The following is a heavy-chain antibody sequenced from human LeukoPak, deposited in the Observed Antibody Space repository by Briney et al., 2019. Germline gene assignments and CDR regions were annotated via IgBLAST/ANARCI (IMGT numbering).Heavy chain of an antibody. CDR2: VFNSGGS. V-gene: IGHV4-59*01. J-gene: IGHJ4*02. D-gene: IGHD5-18*01. Sequence: PLETLSLTCTVSGGSISSYYWSWIRQPPGKGLEWIGYVFNSGGSNYNPSLQSRVTMSVDTSKNQFSLKLSSVTAADTAVYYCVRTLGGYTYGPFDYWGQGTLVTVSS. CDR1: GGSISSYY. CDR3: VRTLGGYTYGPFDY.